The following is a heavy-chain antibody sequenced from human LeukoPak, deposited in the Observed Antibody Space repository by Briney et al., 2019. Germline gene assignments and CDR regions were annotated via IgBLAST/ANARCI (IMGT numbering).Heavy chain of an antibody. J-gene: IGHJ4*02. CDR3: AKDRVRDNGWDIDY. CDR2: FSAAGT. D-gene: IGHD6-19*01. CDR1: GFTFRNYA. V-gene: IGHV3-23*01. Sequence: PGGSLRLSCVGSGFTFRNYAMNWVRQAPGKGLEWVSGFSAAGTYYADSVKGRFTTSRDDSKNTIYLQMNSLTAVDTGVYYCAKDRVRDNGWDIDYWGQGTLVTVSS.